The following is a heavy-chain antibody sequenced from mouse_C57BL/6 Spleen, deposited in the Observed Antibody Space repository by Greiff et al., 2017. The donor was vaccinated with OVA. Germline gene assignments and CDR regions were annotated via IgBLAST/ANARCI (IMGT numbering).Heavy chain of an antibody. Sequence: QVQLQQSGAELVRPGASVTLSCKASGYTFTDSEMHWVQQTPVHGLEWIGAIDPETGGTAYNQKFKGKGILTADKSSSTANVGLRSLTSDDSAVYYCTRRYYGSCYDYWGQGTTLTVSA. J-gene: IGHJ2*01. CDR2: IDPETGGT. D-gene: IGHD1-1*01. V-gene: IGHV1-15*01. CDR3: TRRYYGSCYDY. CDR1: GYTFTDSE.